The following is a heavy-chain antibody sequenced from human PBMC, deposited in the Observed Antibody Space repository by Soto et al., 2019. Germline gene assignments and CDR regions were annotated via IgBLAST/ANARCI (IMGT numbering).Heavy chain of an antibody. D-gene: IGHD3-22*01. CDR1: GGSISSGGYC. V-gene: IGHV4-31*02. Sequence: SETLPLTWPVSGGSISSGGYCWSWIRKHPGKGLEWIGYIYYSGSTYYNPSLKSRVTISVDTSKNQFSLKLSSVTAADTAVYYCARDPRGYYYDSSGYYLDAFDIWGQGTMVTVSS. J-gene: IGHJ3*02. CDR2: IYYSGST. CDR3: ARDPRGYYYDSSGYYLDAFDI.